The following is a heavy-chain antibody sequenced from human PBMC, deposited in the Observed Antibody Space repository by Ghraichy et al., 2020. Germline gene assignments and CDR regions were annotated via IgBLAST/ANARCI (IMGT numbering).Heavy chain of an antibody. CDR1: GFTFSSYA. D-gene: IGHD5-18*01. CDR2: TSDGGGST. V-gene: IGHV3-23*01. J-gene: IGHJ4*02. Sequence: LSLTCAASGFTFSSYAMSWVRQAPEKGLEWISATSDGGGSTYYADSVKGRFTISRDNSKNTLYLQMNSLRVEDTAVYYCARKGVDTTPFDYWGQGTLVTVSS. CDR3: ARKGVDTTPFDY.